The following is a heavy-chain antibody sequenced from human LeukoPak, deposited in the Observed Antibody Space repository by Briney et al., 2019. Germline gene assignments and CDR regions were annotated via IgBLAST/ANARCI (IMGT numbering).Heavy chain of an antibody. CDR1: GGTFSSYA. CDR3: ARARVRGVITPDY. CDR2: IIPIFGTA. J-gene: IGHJ4*02. V-gene: IGHV1-69*05. D-gene: IGHD3-10*01. Sequence: ASVKVSCKASGGTFSSYAISWVRQAPGQGLEWMRRIIPIFGTANYAQKFQGRVTITTDESTSTAYMELSSLRSEDTAVYYCARARVRGVITPDYWGQGTLVTVSS.